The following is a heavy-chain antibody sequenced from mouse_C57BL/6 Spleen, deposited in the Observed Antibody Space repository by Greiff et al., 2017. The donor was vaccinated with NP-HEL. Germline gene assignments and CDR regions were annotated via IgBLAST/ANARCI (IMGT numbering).Heavy chain of an antibody. CDR3: ARTGNYYGSSFPYYFDY. CDR1: GYSFTDYN. Sequence: EVKLQESGPELVKPGASVKISCKASGYSFTDYNMNWVKQSNGKSLEWIGVINPNYGTTSYNQKFKGKATLTVDQSSSTAYMQLNSLTSEDSAVYYCARTGNYYGSSFPYYFDYWGQGTTLTVSS. J-gene: IGHJ2*01. CDR2: INPNYGTT. D-gene: IGHD1-1*01. V-gene: IGHV1-39*01.